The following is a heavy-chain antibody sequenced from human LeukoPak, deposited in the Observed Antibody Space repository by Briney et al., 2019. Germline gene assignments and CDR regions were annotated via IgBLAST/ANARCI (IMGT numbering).Heavy chain of an antibody. V-gene: IGHV3-7*01. Sequence: GGSLRLSCAASGFTFSSYWMSWVRQAPGKGLEWVANIKQDGSEKYYVDSVMGRFTISRDNAKNSLYLQMNSLRAEDTAVYYCARDKSRDGYMYYFDYWGQGTLVPVSS. CDR3: ARDKSRDGYMYYFDY. D-gene: IGHD5-24*01. J-gene: IGHJ4*02. CDR1: GFTFSSYW. CDR2: IKQDGSEK.